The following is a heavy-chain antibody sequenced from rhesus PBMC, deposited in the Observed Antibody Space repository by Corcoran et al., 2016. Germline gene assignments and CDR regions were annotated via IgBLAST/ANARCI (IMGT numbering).Heavy chain of an antibody. J-gene: IGHJ5-1*01. CDR1: GYTFTSYY. D-gene: IGHD3-16*01. CDR2: ISPYNGTK. V-gene: IGHV1-180*01. CDR3: TRDRGGSYNRFDV. Sequence: QVQLVQSGAEIKQPGASVKLSCKASGYTFTSYYMHWGRKAPGKGLEWIGLISPYNGTKGYAQTFQGRVTITTDTSTSTGYMELSSLRSEDTAVYYCTRDRGGSYNRFDVWGPGVLVTVSS.